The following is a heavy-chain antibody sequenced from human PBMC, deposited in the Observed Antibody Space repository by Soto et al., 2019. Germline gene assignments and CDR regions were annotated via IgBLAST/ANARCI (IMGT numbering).Heavy chain of an antibody. J-gene: IGHJ6*02. CDR3: AKDLQFRYYYYYYGMDV. D-gene: IGHD2-21*01. CDR2: ISYDGSNK. Sequence: HPGGSLRLSCAASGFTFSSYGMHWVRQAPGKGLEWVAVISYDGSNKYYADSVKGRFTISRDNSKNTLYLQMNSLRAEDTAVYYCAKDLQFRYYYYYYGMDVWGQGTTVTVSS. CDR1: GFTFSSYG. V-gene: IGHV3-30*18.